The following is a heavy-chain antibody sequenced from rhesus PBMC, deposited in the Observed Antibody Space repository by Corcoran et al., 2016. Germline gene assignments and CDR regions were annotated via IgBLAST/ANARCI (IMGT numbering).Heavy chain of an antibody. Sequence: QVQLQESGPGLVKPSETLSLTCSVSGYSISRGYGWSWIRQPPGTGLGGIGYIGGSMGRTNHNPARKSRVTSAKDTSKNQVALKLSSVTAADTAVYDCARVGDSGSWNPPEHWGQGVLVTVSS. CDR1: GYSISRGYG. V-gene: IGHV4-127*01. D-gene: IGHD6-25*01. CDR3: ARVGDSGSWNPPEH. CDR2: IGGSMGRT. J-gene: IGHJ4*01.